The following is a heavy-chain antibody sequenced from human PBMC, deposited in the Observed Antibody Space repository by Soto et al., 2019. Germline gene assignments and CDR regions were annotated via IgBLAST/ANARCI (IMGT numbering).Heavy chain of an antibody. CDR2: IVPGFCST. D-gene: IGHD2-21*01. CDR1: GGTFTTNG. V-gene: IGHV1-69*06. Sequence: QVQLVQSGNEVKKPGSSVKVSCKAAGGTFTTNGIIWVRQAPGQGLEWMGGIVPGFCSTKYAQKFQGRLTNTADRSTNTAYMDLSSRKTEATATYSRALDPHRGDFILHWFGPWRQGTLVTVPP. CDR3: ALDPHRGDFILHWFGP. J-gene: IGHJ5*02.